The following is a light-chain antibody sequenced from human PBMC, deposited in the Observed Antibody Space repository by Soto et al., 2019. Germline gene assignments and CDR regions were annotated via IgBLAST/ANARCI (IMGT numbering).Light chain of an antibody. CDR1: NIGSKS. CDR2: DDS. V-gene: IGLV3-21*02. CDR3: QVWDSSSDHWV. J-gene: IGLJ3*02. Sequence: SYELTQPPSVSVAPGQTARITCGGNNIGSKSVQWYQQKPGQAPVLVVYDDSDRPSGIPERFSGSNSGNTATLTISWVEAGDEADYYCQVWDSSSDHWVFGGGTKLTVL.